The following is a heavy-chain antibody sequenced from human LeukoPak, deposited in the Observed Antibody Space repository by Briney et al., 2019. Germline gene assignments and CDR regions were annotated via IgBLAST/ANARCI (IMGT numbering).Heavy chain of an antibody. CDR3: ARDMAAAGTFDY. J-gene: IGHJ4*02. V-gene: IGHV3-30-3*01. CDR1: GFTFSSYA. D-gene: IGHD6-13*01. CDR2: ISYDGSNK. Sequence: PGGSLRLSCAASGFTFSSYAMHWVRQAPGKGLEGVAVISYDGSNKYYADSVKGRFTISRDNSKNTLYLQMNSLRAEDTAVYYCARDMAAAGTFDYWGQGTLVTVSS.